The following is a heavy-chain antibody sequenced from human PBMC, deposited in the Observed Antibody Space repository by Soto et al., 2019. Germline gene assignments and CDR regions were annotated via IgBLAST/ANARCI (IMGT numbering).Heavy chain of an antibody. CDR3: ARGWGYDSNDDYYAY. V-gene: IGHV1-69*01. D-gene: IGHD3-22*01. CDR2: IIPIFGTA. CDR1: GGTFSRHA. Sequence: QVQLVQSGAEVRKPGSSVKGSCKASGGTFSRHAISWVRQAPEQGLEWMGGIIPIFGTANHAQKFQGRVTIIADESTSTVYMELSSLRSEDTAMYYCARGWGYDSNDDYYAYWGQGPLVIVSS. J-gene: IGHJ4*02.